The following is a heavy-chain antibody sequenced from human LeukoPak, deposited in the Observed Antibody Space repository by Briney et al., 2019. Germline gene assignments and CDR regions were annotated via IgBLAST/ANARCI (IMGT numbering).Heavy chain of an antibody. Sequence: SGGSLRLSCAASGFTFNGYWMSWVRQAPGKGLEWVANIKEDGSAQYYVGSVKGRFTISRDNAKNSLNLQMNSLRAEDTAVYYCARGLYYDSSGYYGYWGQGTLVTVSS. J-gene: IGHJ4*02. CDR3: ARGLYYDSSGYYGY. CDR1: GFTFNGYW. D-gene: IGHD3-22*01. CDR2: IKEDGSAQ. V-gene: IGHV3-7*01.